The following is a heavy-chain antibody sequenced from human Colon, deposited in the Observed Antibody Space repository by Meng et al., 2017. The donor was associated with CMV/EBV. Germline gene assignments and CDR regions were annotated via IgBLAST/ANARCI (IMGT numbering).Heavy chain of an antibody. CDR1: EFSFSSHS. V-gene: IGHV3-21*01. CDR3: ANQMPWNYYHGMNL. J-gene: IGHJ6*02. Sequence: GGSLRLSCVVSEFSFSSHSMNWVRQAPGKGLEWVASISATSSYIYYADSVKGRFTISRDNAKNSLYLQMDSLRVEDTTVYYCANQMPWNYYHGMNLWGQGTTVTVS. D-gene: IGHD1-7*01. CDR2: ISATSSYI.